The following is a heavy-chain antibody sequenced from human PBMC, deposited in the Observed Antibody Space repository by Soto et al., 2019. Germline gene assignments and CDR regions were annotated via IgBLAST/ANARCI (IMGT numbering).Heavy chain of an antibody. V-gene: IGHV3-72*01. J-gene: IGHJ4*02. CDR2: IRNKANSYNT. D-gene: IGHD1-26*01. Sequence: EVLLVESGGGLVQPGGSLRLSCAASGFTFSNHYMEWVRQAPGKGLEWVGRIRNKANSYNTEYAASVKGRFTISRDDSENSLYLQMSSLRTEDTAVYYCTRFSGSYTRGLDYWGQGTLVTASS. CDR3: TRFSGSYTRGLDY. CDR1: GFTFSNHY.